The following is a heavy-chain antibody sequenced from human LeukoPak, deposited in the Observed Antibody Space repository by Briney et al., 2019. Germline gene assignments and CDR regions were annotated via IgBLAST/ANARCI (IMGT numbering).Heavy chain of an antibody. J-gene: IGHJ6*02. D-gene: IGHD4-17*01. CDR3: ARGTVTTYYYYYGMDV. CDR1: GFTFSSYW. V-gene: IGHV3-7*01. Sequence: GGSLRLSCAASGFTFSSYWMSWVRQAPGKGLEWVANIKQDGSEKYYVDSVKGRFTISRDNAKNSLYLQMNSLRAEDTAVYYCARGTVTTYYYYYGMDVWGQGTTVTVSS. CDR2: IKQDGSEK.